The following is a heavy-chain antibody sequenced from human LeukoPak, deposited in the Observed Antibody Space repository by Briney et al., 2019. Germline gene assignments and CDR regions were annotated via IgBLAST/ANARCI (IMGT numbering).Heavy chain of an antibody. CDR1: GCSISSGGYY. Sequence: SQTLSLTCTVSGCSISSGGYYWSWIPQHPGKGLEWIGYIYYSGSTYYNPSLKSRVTISVDTSKNQFSLKLSSVTAADTAVYYCARTILFLGFGYCGQGTLVTVSS. CDR2: IYYSGST. CDR3: ARTILFLGFGY. J-gene: IGHJ4*02. D-gene: IGHD2/OR15-2a*01. V-gene: IGHV4-31*03.